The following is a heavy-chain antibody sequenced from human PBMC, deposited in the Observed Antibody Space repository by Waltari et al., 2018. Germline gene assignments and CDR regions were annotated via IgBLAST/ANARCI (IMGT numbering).Heavy chain of an antibody. J-gene: IGHJ4*02. CDR2: IKQDGSDK. V-gene: IGHV3-7*03. CDR3: AREGWAAAGIGY. CDR1: GFTFSSYW. Sequence: EVQLVESGGGLVQPGGSLRLSCAASGFTFSSYWMSWVRQAPGKGLEWVANIKQDGSDKEDVDSGKGRFTISRDNAKNSLYLQMNSRRAEDTAVYYCAREGWAAAGIGYWGQGTLVTVSS. D-gene: IGHD6-13*01.